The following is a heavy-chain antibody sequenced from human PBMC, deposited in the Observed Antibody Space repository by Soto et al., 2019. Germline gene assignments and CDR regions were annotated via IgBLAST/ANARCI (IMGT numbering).Heavy chain of an antibody. CDR1: GGSISSYY. J-gene: IGHJ6*02. V-gene: IGHV4-59*08. CDR3: ARQHPTVVTPQDYYGMDV. Sequence: QVQLQESGPGLVKPSETLSLTCTVSGGSISSYYWSWIRQPPGKGLEWIGYIYYSGSTNYNPSLKSRVTISVDTSKNQFSLKLSSVTAADTAVYYCARQHPTVVTPQDYYGMDVWGQGTTVTVSS. D-gene: IGHD4-17*01. CDR2: IYYSGST.